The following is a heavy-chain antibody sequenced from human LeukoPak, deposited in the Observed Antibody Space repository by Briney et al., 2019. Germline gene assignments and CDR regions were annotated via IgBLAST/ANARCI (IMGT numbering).Heavy chain of an antibody. V-gene: IGHV3-66*02. CDR1: GFTVSSNY. D-gene: IGHD3-22*01. Sequence: GGSLRLSCAASGFTVSSNYMGWVRQAPGKGLGWVSFIYRGGSTYYADSVKGRFTISRDNSKNTLYLQMNSLRAEDTAVYYCARPRGGYYDSSGLDAFDIWRQGTMVTVSS. CDR2: IYRGGST. J-gene: IGHJ3*02. CDR3: ARPRGGYYDSSGLDAFDI.